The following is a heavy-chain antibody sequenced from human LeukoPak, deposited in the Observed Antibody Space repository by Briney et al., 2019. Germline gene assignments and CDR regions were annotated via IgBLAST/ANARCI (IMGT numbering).Heavy chain of an antibody. D-gene: IGHD2-2*02. Sequence: GSSVTVSCKASGGTFSSYAISWVRQAPGQGLEWMGGIIPIFGTANYAQKFQGRVTITTDESTSTAYMELSSLRSEDTAVYYCARVSCSSTSCYRGWFDPWGQGTLVTVSS. CDR2: IIPIFGTA. J-gene: IGHJ5*02. CDR1: GGTFSSYA. CDR3: ARVSCSSTSCYRGWFDP. V-gene: IGHV1-69*05.